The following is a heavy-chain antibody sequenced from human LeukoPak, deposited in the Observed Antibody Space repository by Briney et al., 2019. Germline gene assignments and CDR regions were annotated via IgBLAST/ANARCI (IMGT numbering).Heavy chain of an antibody. Sequence: GASVKVSCKASGYTFTGYYMHWVRQAPGQGLEWMGWINPNSGGTNYARKFQGRVTMTRDTSISTAYMELSRLRSDDTAVYYCARDANFDYWGQGTLVTVSS. CDR3: ARDANFDY. J-gene: IGHJ4*02. CDR1: GYTFTGYY. V-gene: IGHV1-2*02. CDR2: INPNSGGT.